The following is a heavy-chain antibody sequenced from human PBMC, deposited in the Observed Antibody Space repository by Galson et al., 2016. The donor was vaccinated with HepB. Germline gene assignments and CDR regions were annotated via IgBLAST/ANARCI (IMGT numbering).Heavy chain of an antibody. Sequence: SVKVSCKASGYSFTSYGISWVRQAPGQGLEWMGWISAYSGHTNYAQNFQGRVIMTTDTSTSAAYMELRSLRSDDTAVYFCARVGMSDYGPGSYWFFSYWGQGTRLTVSS. V-gene: IGHV1-18*04. CDR1: GYSFTSYG. J-gene: IGHJ4*02. CDR3: ARVGMSDYGPGSYWFFSY. D-gene: IGHD3-10*01. CDR2: ISAYSGHT.